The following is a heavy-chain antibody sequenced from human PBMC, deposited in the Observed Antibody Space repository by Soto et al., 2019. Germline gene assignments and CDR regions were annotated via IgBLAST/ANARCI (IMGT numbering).Heavy chain of an antibody. CDR3: AHSLIGYYYDSSGSNWFDP. CDR2: IYWDDDK. D-gene: IGHD3-22*01. CDR1: GFSLSTSGVG. V-gene: IGHV2-5*02. Sequence: GSGPTLVNPTQTLTLNCTFSGFSLSTSGVGVGWIRQPPGKALEWLALIYWDDDKRYSPSLKSRLTITKDTSKNQVVLTMTNMDPVDTATYYCAHSLIGYYYDSSGSNWFDPWGQGTLVTVSS. J-gene: IGHJ5*02.